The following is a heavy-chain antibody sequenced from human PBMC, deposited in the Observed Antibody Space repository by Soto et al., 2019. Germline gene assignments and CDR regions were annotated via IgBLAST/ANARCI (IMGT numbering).Heavy chain of an antibody. V-gene: IGHV4-34*01. CDR3: ARLGALLWFGEVVGMDV. Sequence: KASETLSLTCAVYGGSFSGYYWSWIRQPPGKGLEWIGEINHSGSTNYNPSLKSRVTISVDTSKNQFSLKLSSVTAADTAVYYCARLGALLWFGEVVGMDVWGQGTTVTVSS. CDR2: INHSGST. D-gene: IGHD3-10*01. CDR1: GGSFSGYY. J-gene: IGHJ6*02.